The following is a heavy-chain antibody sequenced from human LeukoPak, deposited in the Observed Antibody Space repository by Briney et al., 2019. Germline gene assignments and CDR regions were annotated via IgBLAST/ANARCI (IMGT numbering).Heavy chain of an antibody. CDR3: ARVGWGVGATRLFDY. CDR2: ISAYNGNT. J-gene: IGHJ4*02. D-gene: IGHD1-26*01. V-gene: IGHV1-18*01. Sequence: ASVKVSCKASGYTFTSYAMHWVRQAPGQRLEWMGWISAYNGNTNYAQKLQGRVTMTTDTSTSTAYMELRSLRSDDTAVYYCARVGWGVGATRLFDYWGQGTLVTVSS. CDR1: GYTFTSYA.